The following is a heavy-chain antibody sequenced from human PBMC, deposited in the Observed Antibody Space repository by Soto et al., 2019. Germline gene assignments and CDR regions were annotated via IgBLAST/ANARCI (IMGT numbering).Heavy chain of an antibody. CDR1: GDSISSSSYY. V-gene: IGHV4-39*01. D-gene: IGHD3-10*01. CDR2: IYYSGST. J-gene: IGHJ4*02. Sequence: PSETLSLTCTGSGDSISSSSYYWGWIRQPPGKGLEWIGSIYYSGSTYYNPSLKSRVTISVDTSKNQFSLKLSSVTAADTAVYYCARHNPQGAWYYGSGNYYSPGYFDYWGQGTLVTVSS. CDR3: ARHNPQGAWYYGSGNYYSPGYFDY.